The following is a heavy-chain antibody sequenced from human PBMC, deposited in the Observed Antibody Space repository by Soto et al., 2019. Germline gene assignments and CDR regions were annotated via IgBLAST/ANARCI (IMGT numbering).Heavy chain of an antibody. CDR3: AKYASSSWSLFDY. D-gene: IGHD6-13*01. J-gene: IGHJ4*02. V-gene: IGHV3-23*01. Sequence: EVQLLESGGGLVQPGGSLRLSCEASGFTFSDSAMSWVRQAPGKGLEWVSGISGSGGRTDYTDSVKGRFIISRDNSKNTLYLQMNSLRAEDTAVYYCAKYASSSWSLFDYWGQGTLVTVSS. CDR1: GFTFSDSA. CDR2: ISGSGGRT.